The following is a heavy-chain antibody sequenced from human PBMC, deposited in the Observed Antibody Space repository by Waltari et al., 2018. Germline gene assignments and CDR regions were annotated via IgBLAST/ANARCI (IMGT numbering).Heavy chain of an antibody. D-gene: IGHD6-6*01. V-gene: IGHV4-38-2*02. CDR3: ARGGALYSSSSGWFDP. CDR1: GYSISSGYY. CDR2: IYHSGCP. J-gene: IGHJ5*02. Sequence: QVQLQESGPGLVKPSETLSLTCTVSGYSISSGYYWGWIRQPQGKGLEWIGSIYHSGCPSYNPPLKSRVTISVHTSKNQFSLKLSSVTAADTAVYYCARGGALYSSSSGWFDPWGQGTLVTVSS.